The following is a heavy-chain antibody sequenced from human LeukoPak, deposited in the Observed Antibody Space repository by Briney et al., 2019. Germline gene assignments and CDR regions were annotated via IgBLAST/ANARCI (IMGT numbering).Heavy chain of an antibody. CDR3: ARFYDFWSGSDY. Sequence: GGSLRLSCAASGVTFSSYWMSWVRQAPGKGLEWVANIKQDGSEKYYVDSVKGRFTISRDNAKNSLYLQMNSLRAEDTAVYYCARFYDFWSGSDYWGQGTLVTVSS. CDR2: IKQDGSEK. D-gene: IGHD3-3*01. J-gene: IGHJ4*02. CDR1: GVTFSSYW. V-gene: IGHV3-7*01.